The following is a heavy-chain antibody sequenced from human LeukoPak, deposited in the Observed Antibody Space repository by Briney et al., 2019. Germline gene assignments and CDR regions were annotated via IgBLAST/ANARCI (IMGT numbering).Heavy chain of an antibody. Sequence: PGGSLRLSCAASGFTFSSYGMNWVRQAPGKGLEWVSGISGSGGSTYYADSVKGRFTISRDNSKNTLSLQMNSLRADDTALYYCAKDLDSYGPGGLDNWGQGTLVTVSS. J-gene: IGHJ4*02. D-gene: IGHD5-18*01. CDR1: GFTFSSYG. V-gene: IGHV3-23*01. CDR3: AKDLDSYGPGGLDN. CDR2: ISGSGGST.